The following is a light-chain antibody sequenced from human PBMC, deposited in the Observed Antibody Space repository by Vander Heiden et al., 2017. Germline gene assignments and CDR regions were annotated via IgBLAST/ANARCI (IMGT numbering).Light chain of an antibody. CDR2: AAS. CDR3: QQLNSYPFT. Sequence: DIQLTQSPSFLSASVGDRVTITCRASQGISSYLAWYQQKPGKAPKLLIYAASTLQSGVPSRFSGSGSGTEFTLTISSLQAEDFATYYCQQLNSYPFTCGPGTKVDIK. CDR1: QGISSY. J-gene: IGKJ3*01. V-gene: IGKV1-9*01.